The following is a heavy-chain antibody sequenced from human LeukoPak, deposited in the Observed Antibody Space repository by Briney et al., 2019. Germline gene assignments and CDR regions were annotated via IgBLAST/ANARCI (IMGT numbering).Heavy chain of an antibody. V-gene: IGHV3-30*18. J-gene: IGHJ4*02. Sequence: GGSLRLSCAASGFTFSNYRMHWVRQTPGKGLEWVALISSDGSKNIYADSVKGRFTISRDNSKNTVYLQMNSLRAEDTAVYYCVKGLVQTTMSYSVDYWGQGALVTVSS. CDR3: VKGLVQTTMSYSVDY. CDR2: ISSDGSKN. D-gene: IGHD1-1*01. CDR1: GFTFSNYR.